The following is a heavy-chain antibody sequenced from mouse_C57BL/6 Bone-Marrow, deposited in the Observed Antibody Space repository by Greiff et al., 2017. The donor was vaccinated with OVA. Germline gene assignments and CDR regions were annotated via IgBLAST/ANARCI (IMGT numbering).Heavy chain of an antibody. D-gene: IGHD1-1*01. CDR1: GYTFTSYW. CDR3: ARAKDYGSSYEGFAY. V-gene: IGHV1-59*01. CDR2: IDPSDSYT. J-gene: IGHJ3*01. Sequence: QVQLQQPGAELVGPGTSVKLSCKASGYTFTSYWMHWVKQRPGQGLEWIGVIDPSDSYTNYNQKFKGKATLTVDTSSSTAYMQLSSLTSEDSAVYYCARAKDYGSSYEGFAYWGQGTLVTVSA.